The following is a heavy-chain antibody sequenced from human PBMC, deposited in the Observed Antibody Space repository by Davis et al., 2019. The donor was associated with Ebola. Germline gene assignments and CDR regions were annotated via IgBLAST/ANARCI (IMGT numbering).Heavy chain of an antibody. CDR1: GFTLSDYS. CDR3: ARGGHYTFWSGSQPYPMDV. Sequence: GESLKISCAASGFTLSDYSMNWVRQAPGKGLEWVSSISDTSTYIYYADSVRGRFTISRDNAKNSLYLQMNSLRAEDTAVYFCARGGHYTFWSGSQPYPMDVWGQGTTVTVSS. V-gene: IGHV3-21*01. CDR2: ISDTSTYI. J-gene: IGHJ6*02. D-gene: IGHD3-3*01.